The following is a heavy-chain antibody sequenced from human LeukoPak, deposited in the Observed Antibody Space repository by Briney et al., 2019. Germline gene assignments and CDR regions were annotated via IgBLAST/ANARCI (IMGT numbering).Heavy chain of an antibody. Sequence: ASVKVSCKASGYTFTGYYMHWVRQAPGQGLEWMGWTNPNSGGTNYAQKFQGRVTMTRDTSISTAYMELSRLRSDDTAVYYCARVVGSGPPRGMDVWGQGTTVTVSS. D-gene: IGHD3-10*01. CDR2: TNPNSGGT. J-gene: IGHJ6*02. CDR1: GYTFTGYY. CDR3: ARVVGSGPPRGMDV. V-gene: IGHV1-2*02.